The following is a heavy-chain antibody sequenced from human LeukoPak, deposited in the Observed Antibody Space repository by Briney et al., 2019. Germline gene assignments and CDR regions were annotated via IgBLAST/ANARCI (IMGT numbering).Heavy chain of an antibody. CDR1: GYTFTGYY. V-gene: IGHV1-2*02. Sequence: ASVKVSCKASGYTFTGYYMHWVRQAPGQGLEWMGWINPNSGGTNYAQKFQGRVTMTTDTSTSTAYMELRSLRSDDTAVYYCARVGNGYSFGGWYFDYWSQGTLVTVSS. D-gene: IGHD5-24*01. CDR2: INPNSGGT. J-gene: IGHJ4*02. CDR3: ARVGNGYSFGGWYFDY.